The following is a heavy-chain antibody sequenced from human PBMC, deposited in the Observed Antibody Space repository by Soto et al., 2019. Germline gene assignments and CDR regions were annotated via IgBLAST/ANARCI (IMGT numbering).Heavy chain of an antibody. Sequence: PGGSLRLSCAASGFTVSSNYMSWVRQAPGKGLEWVSVIYSGGSTYYADSVKGRFTISRDNSKNTLYLQMNSLRAEDTAVYYCARDITWFGELFDYYYGMDVWGQGTTVTVSS. CDR1: GFTVSSNY. D-gene: IGHD3-10*01. J-gene: IGHJ6*02. CDR2: IYSGGST. V-gene: IGHV3-66*01. CDR3: ARDITWFGELFDYYYGMDV.